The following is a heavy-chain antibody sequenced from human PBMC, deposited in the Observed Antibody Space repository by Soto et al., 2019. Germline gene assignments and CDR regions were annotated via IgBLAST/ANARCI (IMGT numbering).Heavy chain of an antibody. J-gene: IGHJ3*01. CDR1: GFTFYNYA. D-gene: IGHD2-8*01. CDR2: ISGGGDGK. V-gene: IGHV3-23*01. CDR3: AKKGLGSLATYCTTGDCHYAFDV. Sequence: EVQLLESGGGLVRPGGSLRLSCAASGFTFYNYAMNWVRQAPGKGLEWVSTISGGGDGKYYADSVKGRFTISRDNSRNTVYLQMISLRAEDTAVYYCAKKGLGSLATYCTTGDCHYAFDVWGQGTLVTVSS.